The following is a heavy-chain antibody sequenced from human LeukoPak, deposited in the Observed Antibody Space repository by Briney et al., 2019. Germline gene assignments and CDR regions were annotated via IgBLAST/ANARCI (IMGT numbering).Heavy chain of an antibody. CDR2: TNQRGSA. Sequence: SSETLSLTCAVYGGTLADYYWSWIRQSPGQGLEWIGETNQRGSANYNPSLKSRFTISVDTSRNQFSLKVHSVTAADTAVYYCAKGPRWEELEGVWGQGTQVTVSS. CDR3: AKGPRWEELEGV. V-gene: IGHV4-34*01. D-gene: IGHD1-26*01. J-gene: IGHJ4*02. CDR1: GGTLADYY.